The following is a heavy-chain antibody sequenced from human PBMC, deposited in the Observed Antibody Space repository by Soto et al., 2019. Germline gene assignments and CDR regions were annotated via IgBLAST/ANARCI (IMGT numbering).Heavy chain of an antibody. J-gene: IGHJ2*01. D-gene: IGHD3-10*01. CDR3: ARDPSMVRGENWYFDL. V-gene: IGHV3-21*01. CDR2: ISSSRSYI. CDR1: GFTFSSYS. Sequence: EVQLVESGGGLVKPGGSLRLSCAASGFTFSSYSMNWVRQAPGKGLEWVSSISSSRSYIYYADSVRGRFTISRDDAKNSVDLQMNSLRAEDTAVYYCARDPSMVRGENWYFDLWGRGTLVTVSS.